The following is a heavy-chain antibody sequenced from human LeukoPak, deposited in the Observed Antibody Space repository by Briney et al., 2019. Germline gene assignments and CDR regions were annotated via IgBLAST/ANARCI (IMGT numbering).Heavy chain of an antibody. D-gene: IGHD6-19*01. Sequence: KTSETLSLTCTVSGGSISSYYWSWIRQPPGKGLEWIGHIYYSGSTNYNPSLKSRVTISVDTSKNQFSLKLSSVTAADTAVYYCAKSSSGWYSLGYWGQGTLVTVSS. J-gene: IGHJ4*02. CDR3: AKSSSGWYSLGY. CDR1: GGSISSYY. V-gene: IGHV4-59*01. CDR2: IYYSGST.